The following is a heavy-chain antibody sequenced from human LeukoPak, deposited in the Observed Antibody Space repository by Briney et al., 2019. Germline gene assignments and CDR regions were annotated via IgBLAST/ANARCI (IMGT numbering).Heavy chain of an antibody. J-gene: IGHJ4*02. D-gene: IGHD4-17*01. CDR1: GDSVTTYC. Sequence: SETLSLTCTVSGDSVTTYCWNWIRQPPGKGLEWIGYVYYSGYTNYNASLKSRVSISIDTSKNQFSLTLNSLTAPDTAVYYCARDRSSSGYYGDFSFDSWGQGTLVTVSS. V-gene: IGHV4-59*02. CDR3: ARDRSSSGYYGDFSFDS. CDR2: VYYSGYT.